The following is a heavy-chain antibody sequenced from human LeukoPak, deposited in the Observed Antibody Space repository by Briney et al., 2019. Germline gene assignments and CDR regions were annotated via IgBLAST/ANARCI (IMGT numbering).Heavy chain of an antibody. CDR1: GFTFSSYA. Sequence: GGSLRLSCAASGFTFSSYAMSWVRQAPGKGLEWVSAISGSGGSTYYADSVKGRFTTSRDNSKNTLYLQMNSLRAEDTAVYYCAKGTDSSSWYSPYFDYWGQGTLVTVSS. D-gene: IGHD6-13*01. CDR3: AKGTDSSSWYSPYFDY. J-gene: IGHJ4*02. CDR2: ISGSGGST. V-gene: IGHV3-23*01.